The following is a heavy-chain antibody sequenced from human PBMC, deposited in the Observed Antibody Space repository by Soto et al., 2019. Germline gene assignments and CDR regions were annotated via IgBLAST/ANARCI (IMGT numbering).Heavy chain of an antibody. J-gene: IGHJ4*02. V-gene: IGHV3-66*01. CDR3: AREASSGPFDY. D-gene: IGHD6-19*01. CDR2: IYSGGST. Sequence: GGSLRLSCAASGFTVSSNYMSWVRQAPGKGLEWVSVIYSGGSTYYADSVKGRFTISRDNSKNTLYLQMNSLRAEDTAVYYCAREASSGPFDYWGQGTLVTVSS. CDR1: GFTVSSNY.